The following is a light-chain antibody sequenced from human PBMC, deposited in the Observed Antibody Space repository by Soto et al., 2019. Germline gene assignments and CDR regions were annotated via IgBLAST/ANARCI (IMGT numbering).Light chain of an antibody. CDR3: SSSTSSSTYL. CDR2: SAS. CDR1: SSDVGAYNS. Sequence: QSALTQPASVSGSPGQSITISCTGTSSDVGAYNSVSWYQQHPDKAPKLIIYSASYRSSGVSDRFSGSKSDNTASLTISGLHTEDEADYYCSSSTSSSTYLFGTGTKLTVL. J-gene: IGLJ1*01. V-gene: IGLV2-14*03.